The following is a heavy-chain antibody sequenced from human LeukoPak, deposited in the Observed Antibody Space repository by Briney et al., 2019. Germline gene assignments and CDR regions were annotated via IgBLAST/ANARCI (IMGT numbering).Heavy chain of an antibody. CDR2: IFHSGST. CDR3: AGWSSGSSAYDV. CDR1: GGSISSSSYY. Sequence: SETLSLTCSVSGGSISSSSYYWSWIRQPPGKGLERLGSIFHSGSTYYSPSFKSRVTISADTSKNQFSLRLPSVTAADTAVYYCAGWSSGSSAYDVWGHGTMVTVSS. V-gene: IGHV4-39*01. D-gene: IGHD1-14*01. J-gene: IGHJ3*01.